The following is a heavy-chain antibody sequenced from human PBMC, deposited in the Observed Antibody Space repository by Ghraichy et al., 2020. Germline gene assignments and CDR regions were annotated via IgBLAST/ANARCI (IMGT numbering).Heavy chain of an antibody. Sequence: SETLSLTCAVYGGSFSGYYWSWIRQPPGKGLEWIGEINHSGSTNYNPSLKSRVTISVDTSKNQFSLKLSSVTAADTAVYYCALSMIERYYYMDVWGKGTTVTVSS. V-gene: IGHV4-34*01. D-gene: IGHD3-22*01. CDR2: INHSGST. CDR3: ALSMIERYYYMDV. CDR1: GGSFSGYY. J-gene: IGHJ6*03.